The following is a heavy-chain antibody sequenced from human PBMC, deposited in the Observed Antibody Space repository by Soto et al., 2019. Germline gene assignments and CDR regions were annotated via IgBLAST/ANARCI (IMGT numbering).Heavy chain of an antibody. CDR2: ISYDGSNK. J-gene: IGHJ5*02. Sequence: QVQLVESGGGVVQPGRSLRLSCAASGFTFSSYAMHWVRQAPGKGLEWVAVISYDGSNKYYADSVKGRFTISRDNSKNTLYLQMNSLRAEVTAVYYCARDGVGFDPWGQGTLVTVSS. CDR1: GFTFSSYA. D-gene: IGHD2-15*01. V-gene: IGHV3-30-3*01. CDR3: ARDGVGFDP.